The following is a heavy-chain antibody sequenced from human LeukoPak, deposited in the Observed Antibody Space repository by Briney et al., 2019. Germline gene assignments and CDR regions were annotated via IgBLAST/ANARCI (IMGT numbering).Heavy chain of an antibody. J-gene: IGHJ4*02. D-gene: IGHD6-19*01. CDR1: GFTVSSNY. CDR3: ARIGLLYSSGWYYFDY. CDR2: IYSGGST. Sequence: GGSLRLSCAASGFTVSSNYMSWVRQAPGKGLEWVSVIYSGGSTYYADSVKGRFTISRDNSKNTLYLQMNSLRAEDTAVYYCARIGLLYSSGWYYFDYRGQGTLVTVSS. V-gene: IGHV3-53*01.